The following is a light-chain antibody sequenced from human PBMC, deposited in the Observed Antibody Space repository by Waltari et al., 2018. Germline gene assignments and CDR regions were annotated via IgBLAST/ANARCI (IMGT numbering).Light chain of an antibody. V-gene: IGLV3-1*01. J-gene: IGLJ1*01. CDR1: KLGDKS. CDR2: QNR. Sequence: SYELTQPPSVSVSPGQTASITCSGDKLGDKSACWYKQKPGQSPVLVIYQNRKRPSGIPERVSGSNSGNTATLTISGTQAMDDADYYCQAWDSSTAVFGTGTKVTVL. CDR3: QAWDSSTAV.